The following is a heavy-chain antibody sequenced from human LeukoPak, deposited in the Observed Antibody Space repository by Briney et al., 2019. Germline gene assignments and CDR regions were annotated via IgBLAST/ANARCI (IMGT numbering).Heavy chain of an antibody. V-gene: IGHV4-30-2*01. D-gene: IGHD2-15*01. Sequence: EPSETLSLTCAVSGGSISGGGYSWSWIRQPPGKGLEWIGYIYHSGSTYYNPSLKSRVTISLDRSKNQCSLKLSSVTAADTAVYYCARGGWWQAYFDYWGQGTLVTVSS. CDR2: IYHSGST. CDR1: GGSISGGGYS. J-gene: IGHJ4*02. CDR3: ARGGWWQAYFDY.